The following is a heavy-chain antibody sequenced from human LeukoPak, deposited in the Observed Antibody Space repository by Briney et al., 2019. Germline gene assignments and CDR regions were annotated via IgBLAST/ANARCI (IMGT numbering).Heavy chain of an antibody. J-gene: IGHJ5*02. D-gene: IGHD3-9*01. CDR1: AFTFSSYG. Sequence: GRSLRLSCADSAFTFSSYGMHWVRQAPGKGLEWVAVISYDGSNKYYADSVKGRFTISRDNSKNTLYLQMNSLRAEDTAVYYCAKDPTKLRYFDWFSTGSWGQGTLVTVSS. CDR3: AKDPTKLRYFDWFSTGS. V-gene: IGHV3-30*18. CDR2: ISYDGSNK.